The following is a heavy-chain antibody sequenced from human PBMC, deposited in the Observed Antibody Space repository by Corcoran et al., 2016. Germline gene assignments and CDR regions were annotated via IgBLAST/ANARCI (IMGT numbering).Heavy chain of an antibody. D-gene: IGHD2-2*01. V-gene: IGHV1-18*01. J-gene: IGHJ6*02. CDR3: ARRPWNHLSSTSCPPYYYYGFDV. Sequence: QVQLVQSGAEVKKPGASVKVSCKASGYTFTSYGISWVRQAPGQGLEWMGWISAYNGNTNYEQKIQGRVTMTTDTSTSTAYMELRSLRSDDTAGYYCARRPWNHLSSTSCPPYYYYGFDVWGQGTTVTVSS. CDR1: GYTFTSYG. CDR2: ISAYNGNT.